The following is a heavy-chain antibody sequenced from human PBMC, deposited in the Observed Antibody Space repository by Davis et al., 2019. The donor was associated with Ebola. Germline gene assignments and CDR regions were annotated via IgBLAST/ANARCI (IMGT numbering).Heavy chain of an antibody. CDR3: ARSAGWELLKGYYYYGMDV. V-gene: IGHV1-24*01. D-gene: IGHD1-26*01. J-gene: IGHJ6*02. Sequence: ASVKVSCKVSGYTLTELSMHWVRQAPGKGLEWMGGFDPEDGETIYAQKFQGRVTMTEDTSTSTAYMELRSLRSDDTAVYYCARSAGWELLKGYYYYGMDVWGQGTTVTVSS. CDR2: FDPEDGET. CDR1: GYTLTELS.